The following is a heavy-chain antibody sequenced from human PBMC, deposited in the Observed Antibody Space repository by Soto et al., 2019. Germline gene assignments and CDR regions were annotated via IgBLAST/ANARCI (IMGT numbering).Heavy chain of an antibody. CDR1: GGSISSSNW. J-gene: IGHJ4*02. V-gene: IGHV4-4*02. D-gene: IGHD6-13*01. CDR2: IYHSGST. CDR3: ARASVSSSWGFSLNFDY. Sequence: QVQLQESGPGLVKPSGTLSLTCAVSGGSISSSNWWSWVRQPPGKGLEWIGEIYHSGSTNYNPSLKSRVTISVDKSKNQFSLKLSSVTAADTAVYYCARASVSSSWGFSLNFDYWGQGTLVTVSS.